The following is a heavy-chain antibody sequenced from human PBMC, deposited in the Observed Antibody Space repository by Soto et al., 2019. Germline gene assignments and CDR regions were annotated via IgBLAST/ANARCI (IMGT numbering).Heavy chain of an antibody. V-gene: IGHV1-69*01. D-gene: IGHD1-20*01. CDR1: GGTFSSYA. CDR2: IIPIFGTA. J-gene: IGHJ5*02. Sequence: QVQLVQSGAEVKKPGSSVKVSCKASGGTFSSYAISWVRQAPGQGLEWMGGIIPIFGTANYAQKFQGRVTITADEPTSTAYMELSSLRSEDTAVYYCASGPLGDNWNVHNGFDPWGQGTLVTVSS. CDR3: ASGPLGDNWNVHNGFDP.